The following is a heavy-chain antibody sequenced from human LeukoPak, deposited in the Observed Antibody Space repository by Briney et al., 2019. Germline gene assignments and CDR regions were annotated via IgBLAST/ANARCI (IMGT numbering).Heavy chain of an antibody. V-gene: IGHV3-43*01. J-gene: IGHJ4*02. D-gene: IGHD3-10*01. CDR3: AKDARYYYGSGSYLDY. CDR1: GFTFDDYT. CDR2: ISWDGGST. Sequence: GGSLRLSCAASGFTFDDYTMHWVRQAPGKGLEWVSLISWDGGSTYYADSVKGRFTISRDNSKNSLYLQMNSLRTEDTALYYCAKDARYYYGSGSYLDYWGQGTLVTVSS.